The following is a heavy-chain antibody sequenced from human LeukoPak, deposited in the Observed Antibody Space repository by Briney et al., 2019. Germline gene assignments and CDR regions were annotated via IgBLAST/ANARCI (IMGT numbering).Heavy chain of an antibody. Sequence: ASVKVFCKVSGYTLTELSMHWVRQAPGKGLEWMGGFDPEDGETIYAQKFQGRVTMTEDTSTDTAYMELSSLRSEDTAVYYCATVSVTYYYYGMDVWGQGTTVTVSS. J-gene: IGHJ6*02. CDR2: FDPEDGET. CDR1: GYTLTELS. D-gene: IGHD4-4*01. CDR3: ATVSVTYYYYGMDV. V-gene: IGHV1-24*01.